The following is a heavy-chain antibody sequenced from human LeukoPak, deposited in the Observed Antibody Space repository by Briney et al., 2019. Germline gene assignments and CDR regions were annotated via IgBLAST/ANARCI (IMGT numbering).Heavy chain of an antibody. CDR3: AKSIGAVGDY. J-gene: IGHJ4*02. V-gene: IGHV3-30*18. Sequence: AGRSLRLSCAASGFTFSSAGMHWVRQAPGKGLEWVSIISFDGSKRYYADSVKGRFTISRDNSKNTLYLQMNSLRPEDTAVYFCAKSIGAVGDYWGQGTLATVSS. D-gene: IGHD6-6*01. CDR1: GFTFSSAG. CDR2: ISFDGSKR.